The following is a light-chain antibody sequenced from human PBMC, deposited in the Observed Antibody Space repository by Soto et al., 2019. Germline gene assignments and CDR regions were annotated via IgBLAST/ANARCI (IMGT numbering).Light chain of an antibody. J-gene: IGLJ2*01. CDR2: EVS. CDR3: SSYARTSNLAV. CDR1: SSDVGGYNH. V-gene: IGLV2-14*01. Sequence: QSVLTQPASVSGSPGQSITISCTGTSSDVGGYNHVSWYQQHPGKGPKLLIYEVSHRPSGISDRFSASKSGNTASLTISGLRAEHEADYFCSSYARTSNLAVFGGGTKLTVL.